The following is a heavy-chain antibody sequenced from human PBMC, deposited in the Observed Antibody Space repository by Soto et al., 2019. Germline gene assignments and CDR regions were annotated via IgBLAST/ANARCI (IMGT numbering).Heavy chain of an antibody. Sequence: GGSLRLSCAASGFTFSSYDMHWVRQATGKGLEWVSAIGTAGDTYYPGSVKGRFTISRENAKNSLYLQMNSLRAGDTAVYYCARAYRGYSYGFYGMDVWGQGTTVTVS. CDR3: ARAYRGYSYGFYGMDV. D-gene: IGHD5-18*01. J-gene: IGHJ6*02. CDR2: IGTAGDT. V-gene: IGHV3-13*01. CDR1: GFTFSSYD.